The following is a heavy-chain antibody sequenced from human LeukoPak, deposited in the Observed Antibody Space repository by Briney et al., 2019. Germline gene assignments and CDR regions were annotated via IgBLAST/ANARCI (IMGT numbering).Heavy chain of an antibody. D-gene: IGHD3-22*01. J-gene: IGHJ4*02. CDR3: AKVVRYYDSSGISGG. V-gene: IGHV3-23*01. CDR1: GFTFSSYA. Sequence: GGSLRLSCAASGFTFSSYAMSWVRQAPGKGLEWVSAISGSGGSTYYADSVKGRFTISRDNSKNTLYLQMNSLGAEDTAVYYCAKVVRYYDSSGISGGWGQGTLVTVSS. CDR2: ISGSGGST.